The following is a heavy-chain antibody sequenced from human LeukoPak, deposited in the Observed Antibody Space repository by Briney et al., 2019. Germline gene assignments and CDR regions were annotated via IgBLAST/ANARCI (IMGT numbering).Heavy chain of an antibody. D-gene: IGHD2-15*01. Sequence: SETLSLTCTVSGGSISSGSYYWSWIRQPAGKGLEWIGGMYTSGSTNYNPSVKSRVTTSADTSKNQFSLKLSSVTAADTAVYYCARVVVAATGYFDYWGQGTLVTVSS. CDR3: ARVVVAATGYFDY. J-gene: IGHJ4*02. CDR2: MYTSGST. V-gene: IGHV4-61*02. CDR1: GGSISSGSYY.